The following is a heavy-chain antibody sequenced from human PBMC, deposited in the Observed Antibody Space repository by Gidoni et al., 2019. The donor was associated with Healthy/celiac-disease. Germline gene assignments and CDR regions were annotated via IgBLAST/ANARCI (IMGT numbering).Heavy chain of an antibody. CDR2: IIPIFGTA. Sequence: QVQLVQSGAEVKKPGSSVKVSCKASGGTFSSYAISWVRQAPGQGLEWMGGIIPIFGTANDAQKFQGRVTITADESTSTAYMELSSLRSEDTAVYYCARGRNTAMAERGYWYFDLWGRGTLVTVSS. J-gene: IGHJ2*01. V-gene: IGHV1-69*01. D-gene: IGHD5-18*01. CDR3: ARGRNTAMAERGYWYFDL. CDR1: GGTFSSYA.